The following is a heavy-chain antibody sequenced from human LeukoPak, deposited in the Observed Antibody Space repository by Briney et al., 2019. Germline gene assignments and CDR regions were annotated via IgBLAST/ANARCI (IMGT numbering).Heavy chain of an antibody. Sequence: ASVKVSCKASGYTFTGYAMHWVRQAPGQRLEWMGWINAGNGNTKYSQEFQGRVTITRDTSASTAYMELSSLRSEDMAVYYCARSIAAADNWFDPWGQGTLVTVSS. CDR2: INAGNGNT. CDR3: ARSIAAADNWFDP. J-gene: IGHJ5*02. V-gene: IGHV1-3*03. D-gene: IGHD6-13*01. CDR1: GYTFTGYA.